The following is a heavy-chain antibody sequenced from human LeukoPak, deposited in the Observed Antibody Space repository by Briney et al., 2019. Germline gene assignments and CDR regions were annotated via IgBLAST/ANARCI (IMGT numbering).Heavy chain of an antibody. CDR1: GGSFSGYY. CDR3: AKERGYDFWSGSQDY. D-gene: IGHD3-3*01. J-gene: IGHJ4*02. CDR2: INHSGST. Sequence: PSETLSLTCAVYGGSFSGYYWSWIRQPPGKGLEWIGEINHSGSTNYNPSLKSRVTISVDTSKNQFSLKLSSVTAADTAVYYCAKERGYDFWSGSQDYWGQGTLVTVSS. V-gene: IGHV4-34*01.